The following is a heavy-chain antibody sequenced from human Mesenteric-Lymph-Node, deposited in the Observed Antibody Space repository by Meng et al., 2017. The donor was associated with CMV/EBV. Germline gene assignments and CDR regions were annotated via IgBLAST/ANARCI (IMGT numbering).Heavy chain of an antibody. J-gene: IGHJ4*02. D-gene: IGHD3-22*01. CDR2: VIPVLGIT. V-gene: IGHV1-69*10. CDR3: VRGAYYYDSSGYYYYFDY. Sequence: YAITWVRQAPGQGLEWMGGVIPVLGITNDAQKFQGRITMSADESTSTAYMELSSLRSEDTAVYYCVRGAYYYDSSGYYYYFDYWGQGTLVTVSS. CDR1: YA.